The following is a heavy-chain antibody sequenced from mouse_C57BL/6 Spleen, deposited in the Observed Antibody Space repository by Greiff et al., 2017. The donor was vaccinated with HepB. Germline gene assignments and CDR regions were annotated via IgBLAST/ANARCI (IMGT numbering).Heavy chain of an antibody. CDR3: ARRDYDGY. CDR2: IYPSDSET. CDR1: GYTFTSYW. V-gene: IGHV1-61*01. Sequence: QVQLQHPGAELVRPGSSVKLSCKASGYTFTSYWMDWVKQRPGQGLEWIGNIYPSDSETHYNQKFKDKATLTVDKSSSTAYMQLSSLTSEDSAVYYCARRDYDGYWGQGTTLTVSS. J-gene: IGHJ2*01. D-gene: IGHD2-4*01.